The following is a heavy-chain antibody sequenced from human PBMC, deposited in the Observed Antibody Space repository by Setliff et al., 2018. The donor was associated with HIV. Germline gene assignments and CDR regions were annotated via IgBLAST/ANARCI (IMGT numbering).Heavy chain of an antibody. CDR3: ARLPYYVSGGVFDH. CDR1: GFNFLAHW. Sequence: PGESPKISCQCSGFNFLAHWIGWVRQVPEKGLEWMGIVYPGDSDTRYNPSFEGQVTVSADKTITTAYLQLTSLKASDTAMYFCARLPYYVSGGVFDHWGKGTLVTVS. V-gene: IGHV5-51*01. J-gene: IGHJ4*02. D-gene: IGHD3-10*01. CDR2: VYPGDSDT.